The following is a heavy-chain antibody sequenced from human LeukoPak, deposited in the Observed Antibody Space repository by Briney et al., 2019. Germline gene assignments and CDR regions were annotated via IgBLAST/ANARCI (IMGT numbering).Heavy chain of an antibody. Sequence: PGGSLRLSCAASGFTFSSYAMSWVRQAPGKGLEWVSSISSSGAYIFYADSVKGRFTTSRDNAKNSLYLQMNSLRAEDTAVYYCARGGDCSSGVCYKVNDYWGQGTLVTVSS. CDR3: ARGGDCSSGVCYKVNDY. V-gene: IGHV3-21*01. J-gene: IGHJ4*02. CDR2: ISSSGAYI. D-gene: IGHD2-8*01. CDR1: GFTFSSYA.